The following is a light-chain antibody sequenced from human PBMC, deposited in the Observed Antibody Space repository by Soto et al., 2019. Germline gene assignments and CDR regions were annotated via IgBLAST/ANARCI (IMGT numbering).Light chain of an antibody. CDR2: GAS. CDR3: QQYGSPRALLS. J-gene: IGKJ4*01. V-gene: IGKV3-20*01. Sequence: EIVLTQSPGTLSLSPGEGATLSCRASQIVTTNYLAWYQQKPGQSPRLLVYGASNRATGIPDRFSGSGSGTDFTLTISRLEPEDFAVYYCQQYGSPRALLSFGGGTKVEIK. CDR1: QIVTTNY.